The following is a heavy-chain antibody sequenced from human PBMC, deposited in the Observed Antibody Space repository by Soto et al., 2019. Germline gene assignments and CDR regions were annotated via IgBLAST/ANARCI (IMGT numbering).Heavy chain of an antibody. V-gene: IGHV3-23*01. D-gene: IGHD3-16*02. CDR2: ISGSGIST. Sequence: EVQLLASGGGLVQPGGSLRLSCAASGFTFNNYAMSWVRQAPGKGLEWVSAISGSGISTYYADSVKGLFTISRDNSKNTLYLQMNSLRAEDTAVNYCAKDRSITVGGVIRRNAFHIRGQGTIVTVSS. CDR3: AKDRSITVGGVIRRNAFHI. J-gene: IGHJ3*02. CDR1: GFTFNNYA.